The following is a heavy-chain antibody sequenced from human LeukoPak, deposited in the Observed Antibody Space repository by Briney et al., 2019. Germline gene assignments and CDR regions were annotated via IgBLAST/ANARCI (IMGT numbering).Heavy chain of an antibody. CDR1: GYTFTGYY. J-gene: IGHJ1*01. Sequence: ASVKVSRKASGYTFTGYYMHWVRQAPGQGLEWMGWINPNSGGTNYAQKFQGWVTMTRDTSISTAYMELSRLRSDDTAVYYCARGRRVAAAGFGAEYFQHWGQGTLVTVSS. CDR3: ARGRRVAAAGFGAEYFQH. CDR2: INPNSGGT. V-gene: IGHV1-2*04. D-gene: IGHD6-13*01.